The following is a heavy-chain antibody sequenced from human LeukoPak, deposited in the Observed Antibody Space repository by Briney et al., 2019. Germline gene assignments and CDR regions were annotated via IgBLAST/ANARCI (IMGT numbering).Heavy chain of an antibody. CDR3: ARAGIYDSSGYSYRFFDY. CDR1: SGSVSTSSYY. D-gene: IGHD3-22*01. CDR2: VYYSGST. Sequence: SETLSLTCTVSSGSVSTSSYYWGWIRQPPGKGLEWIGSVYYSGSTYYNPSLKSRVTISVDTSKNQFSLKLSSVTAADTAVYYCARAGIYDSSGYSYRFFDYWGQGTLVTVSS. J-gene: IGHJ4*02. V-gene: IGHV4-39*07.